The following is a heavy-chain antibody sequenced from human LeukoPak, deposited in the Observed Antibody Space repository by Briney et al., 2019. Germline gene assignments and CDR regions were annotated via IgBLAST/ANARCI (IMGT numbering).Heavy chain of an antibody. CDR3: AKERDAFDI. Sequence: GGSLRLSCVASGFTFSDYWMSWVRQAPGKGLEWVAIIRYDGRNKYCADSVKGRFTISRDDAKNSLYLQMNSLRAEDTAVYYCAKERDAFDIWGQGTMVTVSS. CDR1: GFTFSDYW. V-gene: IGHV3-30*02. J-gene: IGHJ3*02. CDR2: IRYDGRNK.